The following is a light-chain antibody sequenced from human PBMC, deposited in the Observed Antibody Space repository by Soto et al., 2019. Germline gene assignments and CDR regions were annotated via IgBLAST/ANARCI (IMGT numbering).Light chain of an antibody. Sequence: QSALTQPRSVSGSPGQSVTISCTGTSSDVGTYNYVSWYQQHPGKAPKVMIYDVSERPSGVPDRFSGSKSGNTASLTISGLQAEDEADYYCCSYAGSPRYVLGTGTKLTFL. CDR1: SSDVGTYNY. CDR2: DVS. V-gene: IGLV2-11*01. CDR3: CSYAGSPRYV. J-gene: IGLJ1*01.